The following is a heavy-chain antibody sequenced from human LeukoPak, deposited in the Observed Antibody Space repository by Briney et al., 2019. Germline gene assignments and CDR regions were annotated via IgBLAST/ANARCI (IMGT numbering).Heavy chain of an antibody. J-gene: IGHJ3*02. CDR1: GYTFSSYG. CDR2: INTYNGNT. V-gene: IGHV1-18*01. Sequence: ASVKVSCKASGYTFSSYGISWVRQAPGQGLEWMGWINTYNGNTNYAQNVQGRVTLTTDTSRSTDYMELRNLRSDDTAFYYCAKQRRGGSYPIGASDIWGQGTMVTVSS. CDR3: AKQRRGGSYPIGASDI. D-gene: IGHD1-26*01.